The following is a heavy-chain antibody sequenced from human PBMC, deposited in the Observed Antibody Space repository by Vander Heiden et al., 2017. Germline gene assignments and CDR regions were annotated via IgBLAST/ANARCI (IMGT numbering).Heavy chain of an antibody. CDR1: GGSITSSSYY. CDR3: ARQTYYDSPNWFDP. J-gene: IGHJ5*02. CDR2: IFYSGNT. V-gene: IGHV4-39*01. Sequence: QLQLQESGPGLGKPSETLSLTCTVSGGSITSSSYYGGWVRQPPGKGLEWVGSIFYSGNTYYNPSLKSRVTISVDTSNNQFSLMLSSVTVADTAVYFCARQTYYDSPNWFDPWGQGTLVTVSS. D-gene: IGHD3-22*01.